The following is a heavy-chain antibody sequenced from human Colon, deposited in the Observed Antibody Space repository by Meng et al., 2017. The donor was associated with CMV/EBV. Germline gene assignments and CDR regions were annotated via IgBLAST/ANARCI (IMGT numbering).Heavy chain of an antibody. CDR3: AGVAYDYGDRHFAF. Sequence: ASGFPCSPYTINWVRQAPGKGLEWVSSISSTGSFIHYADSVEGRFTISRDNAKTSVYLQINSLRAEDTAVYYCAGVAYDYGDRHFAFWGQGALVTVSS. CDR1: GFPCSPYT. V-gene: IGHV3-21*01. CDR2: ISSTGSFI. J-gene: IGHJ4*02. D-gene: IGHD4-17*01.